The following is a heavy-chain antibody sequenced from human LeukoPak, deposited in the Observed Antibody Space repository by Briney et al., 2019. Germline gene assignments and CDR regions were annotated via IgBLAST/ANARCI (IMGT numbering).Heavy chain of an antibody. Sequence: SETLSLTCTVSGGSISSSSYYWGWIRQPPGKGLEWIGSIYYSGSTYYNPSLKSRVTISVDTSKNQFSLKLSSVTAADTAVYYCARGEEYYYGSGSYLGWFDPWGQGTLVTVSS. V-gene: IGHV4-39*01. CDR1: GGSISSSSYY. D-gene: IGHD3-10*01. CDR2: IYYSGST. CDR3: ARGEEYYYGSGSYLGWFDP. J-gene: IGHJ5*02.